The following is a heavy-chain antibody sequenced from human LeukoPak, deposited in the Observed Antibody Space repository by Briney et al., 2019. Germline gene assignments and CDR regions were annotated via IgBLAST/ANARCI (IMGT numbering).Heavy chain of an antibody. CDR3: ARGRYGSGSYFFDY. CDR2: INHSGST. V-gene: IGHV4-34*01. Sequence: SETLSLTCAVYGGTFSGYYWSWIRQPPGKGLEWIGEINHSGSTKYNPSLKSRVTISVDTSKNQFSLKLSSVTAADTAMYYCARGRYGSGSYFFDYWGQGTLVTVSS. CDR1: GGTFSGYY. D-gene: IGHD3-10*01. J-gene: IGHJ4*02.